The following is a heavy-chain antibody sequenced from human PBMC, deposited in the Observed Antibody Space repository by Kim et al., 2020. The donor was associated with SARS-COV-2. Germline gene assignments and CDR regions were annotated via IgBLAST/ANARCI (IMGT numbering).Heavy chain of an antibody. CDR2: ISSSSSTI. CDR3: ARDLHSGSWYRYWFDP. Sequence: GGSLRLSCAASGFTFSSYSMNWVRQAPGKGLEWVSYISSSSSTIYYADSVKGRFTISRDNAKNSLYLQMNSLRDEDTAVYYCARDLHSGSWYRYWFDPWGQGTLVTVSS. CDR1: GFTFSSYS. J-gene: IGHJ5*02. D-gene: IGHD6-13*01. V-gene: IGHV3-48*02.